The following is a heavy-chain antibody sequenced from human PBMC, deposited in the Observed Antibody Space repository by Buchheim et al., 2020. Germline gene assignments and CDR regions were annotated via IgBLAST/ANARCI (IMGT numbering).Heavy chain of an antibody. J-gene: IGHJ4*02. CDR3: ARLDLVTGRAY. CDR1: GFTFSSYE. D-gene: IGHD3-9*01. CDR2: MYSVGTT. V-gene: IGHV3-66*04. Sequence: EVQLVESGGGLVQPGGSLRLSCAASGFTFSSYEMNWVRQAPGKGLEWVSLMYSVGTTFDADSVKGRFTISRDTFKNTVYLQMNTLRAEDTALYYCARLDLVTGRAYWGQGTL.